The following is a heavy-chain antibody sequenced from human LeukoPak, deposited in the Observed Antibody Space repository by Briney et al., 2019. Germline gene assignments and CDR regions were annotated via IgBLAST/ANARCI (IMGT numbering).Heavy chain of an antibody. CDR2: IRYDGSNK. CDR1: GFTFSGYG. V-gene: IGHV3-30*02. Sequence: GGSLRLSCAASGFTFSGYGMHWVRQAPGKGLEWVAFIRYDGSNKYYADSVKGRFTISRDNSKNTLYLQMNSLRAEDTAVYYCAETSGSHLTGHAFDIWGQGTMVTVSS. CDR3: AETSGSHLTGHAFDI. J-gene: IGHJ3*02. D-gene: IGHD1-26*01.